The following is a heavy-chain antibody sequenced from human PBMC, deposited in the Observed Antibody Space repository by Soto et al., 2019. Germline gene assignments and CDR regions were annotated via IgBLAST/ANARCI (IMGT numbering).Heavy chain of an antibody. V-gene: IGHV3-21*01. D-gene: IGHD2-2*01. Sequence: PVGSLRLSCAASGFTFSSYSMNWVRQAPGKGLEWVSSISSSSSYIYYADSVKGRFTISRDNAKNSLYLQMNSLRAEDTAVYYCARGLLGYCSSTSCYEACDYWGQGTLVTVSS. CDR3: ARGLLGYCSSTSCYEACDY. J-gene: IGHJ4*02. CDR1: GFTFSSYS. CDR2: ISSSSSYI.